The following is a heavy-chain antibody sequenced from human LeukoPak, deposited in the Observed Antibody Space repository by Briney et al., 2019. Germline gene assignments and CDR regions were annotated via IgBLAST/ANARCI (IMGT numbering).Heavy chain of an antibody. CDR3: ARAVAGTNPLDY. J-gene: IGHJ4*02. Sequence: ASVKVSCKASGYTFTGYYMHWVRQAPGQGLEWMGWINPNSGGTNYAQKFQGRVTMTRDTSISTAYMELSRLRSDDTAVYYCARAVAGTNPLDYWGQGTLVTVSS. V-gene: IGHV1-2*02. D-gene: IGHD6-19*01. CDR2: INPNSGGT. CDR1: GYTFTGYY.